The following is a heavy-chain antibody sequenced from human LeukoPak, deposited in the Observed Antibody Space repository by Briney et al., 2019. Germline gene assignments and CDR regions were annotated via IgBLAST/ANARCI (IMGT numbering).Heavy chain of an antibody. J-gene: IGHJ3*02. D-gene: IGHD3-22*01. V-gene: IGHV1-18*01. Sequence: GASVKVSCKASGYTSTSYGISWVRQAPGQGLEWMGWISADNGNTNYAQKLQGRVTMTTDTSTSTAYMELRSLRSDDTAVYYCASVGHYDSSGYHYENAFDIWGQGTMVTVSS. CDR2: ISADNGNT. CDR3: ASVGHYDSSGYHYENAFDI. CDR1: GYTSTSYG.